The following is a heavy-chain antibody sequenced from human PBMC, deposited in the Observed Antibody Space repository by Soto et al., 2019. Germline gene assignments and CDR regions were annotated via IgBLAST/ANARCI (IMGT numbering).Heavy chain of an antibody. V-gene: IGHV4-4*02. CDR2: IYHSGST. CDR1: GDSISSSNW. D-gene: IGHD2-21*02. CDR3: ARGAEQEDVVTARPGAFDI. J-gene: IGHJ3*02. Sequence: SETLSLTCAVSGDSISSSNWWSWVRQPPGKGLEWIGEIYHSGSTNYNPSLKSRVTISVDKSKNQFSLKLSSVTAADTAVYYCARGAEQEDVVTARPGAFDIWGQGTMVTVSS.